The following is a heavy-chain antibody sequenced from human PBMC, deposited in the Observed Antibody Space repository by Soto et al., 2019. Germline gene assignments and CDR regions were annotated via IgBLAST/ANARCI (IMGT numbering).Heavy chain of an antibody. D-gene: IGHD1-1*01. Sequence: EVQLVESGGGLVQPGRSLRLSCAASGFTFDDYAMHWVRQAPGKGLEWVSGISWNSGSIGYADSVKGRFTISRDNAKNSLYLQMNSLRAEDTALYYCARHGGADDSYYFDYWGQGTLVTVSS. CDR3: ARHGGADDSYYFDY. CDR2: ISWNSGSI. V-gene: IGHV3-9*01. J-gene: IGHJ4*02. CDR1: GFTFDDYA.